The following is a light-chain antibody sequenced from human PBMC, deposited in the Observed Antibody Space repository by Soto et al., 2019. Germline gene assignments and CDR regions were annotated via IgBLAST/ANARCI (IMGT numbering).Light chain of an antibody. V-gene: IGLV1-40*01. Sequence: QSVLTQPPSVSGAPGQRVTISCTGSSSNIGAGYDVHWYQQLPGTAPKLLIYGNSNRPSGVPDRFSGSKSGTSASLAITGVQAEDWADYFRQSYDSSLSGLLFGGGTKLTVL. CDR2: GNS. CDR3: QSYDSSLSGLL. CDR1: SSNIGAGYD. J-gene: IGLJ2*01.